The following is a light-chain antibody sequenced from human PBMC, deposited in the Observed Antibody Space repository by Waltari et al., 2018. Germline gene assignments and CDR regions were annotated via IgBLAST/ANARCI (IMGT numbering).Light chain of an antibody. CDR1: TEAVTSGPY. J-gene: IGLJ2*01. Sequence: QAVVTQEPSLTVSPGGTVTLTCGPSTEAVTSGPYPYWFQQTPGQAPRTLNYDTSNKRSRTPARFSGSLLGGKAALTLSGAQPEDEAEYYCLLSYSGARVFGGGTKLTVL. V-gene: IGLV7-46*01. CDR3: LLSYSGARV. CDR2: DTS.